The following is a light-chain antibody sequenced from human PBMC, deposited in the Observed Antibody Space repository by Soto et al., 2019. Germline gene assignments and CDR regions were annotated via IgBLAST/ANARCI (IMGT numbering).Light chain of an antibody. CDR2: RSN. CDR3: AAWDDSLSGHVV. V-gene: IGLV1-47*01. J-gene: IGLJ2*01. CDR1: SSNIGSNS. Sequence: QSVLIQPPAASGTPGQRVTISCSGGSSNIGSNSVYWYQQLSGTAPKVLIFRSNQRPSGVPDRFSGSKSGTSASLAISGLRSEDEADYYCAAWDDSLSGHVVFGGGTKLTVL.